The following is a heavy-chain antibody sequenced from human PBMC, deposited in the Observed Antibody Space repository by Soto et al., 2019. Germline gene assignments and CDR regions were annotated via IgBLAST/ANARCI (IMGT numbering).Heavy chain of an antibody. CDR3: ARRGDYYYYYAMDV. CDR2: INPNNGGT. V-gene: IGHV1-2*02. Sequence: QVQLVQSGAEVTKPGASVKVSCKASGYTFSDYYMHWVRQAPGQGLEWMGWINPNNGGTNYAQKCKGRVTMTRDTSISTAYMELSSLTSDDTAVYYCARRGDYYYYYAMDVWGQGTTVTVSS. D-gene: IGHD3-10*01. J-gene: IGHJ6*02. CDR1: GYTFSDYY.